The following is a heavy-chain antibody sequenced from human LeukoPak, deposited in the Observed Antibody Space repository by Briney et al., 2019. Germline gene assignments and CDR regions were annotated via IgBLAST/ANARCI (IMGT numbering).Heavy chain of an antibody. CDR3: ASLGVPGIAVAGGYYYGMDV. Sequence: GGSLRLSCAASGFTSSSYSMNWVRQAPGKGLEWVSSISSSSSYIYYADSVKGRFTISRDNAKNSLYLQMNSLRAEDTAVYYCASLGVPGIAVAGGYYYGMDVWGQGTTVTVSS. CDR2: ISSSSSYI. V-gene: IGHV3-21*01. J-gene: IGHJ6*02. D-gene: IGHD6-19*01. CDR1: GFTSSSYS.